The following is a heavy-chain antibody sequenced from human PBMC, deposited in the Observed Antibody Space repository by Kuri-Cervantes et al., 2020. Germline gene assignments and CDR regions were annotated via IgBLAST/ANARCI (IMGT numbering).Heavy chain of an antibody. D-gene: IGHD3-3*01. CDR1: GGSFSGYY. Sequence: GSLRLSCAVYGGSFSGYYWSWIRQPPEKGLEWIGEINHSGSTNYNSSLKSRVTISVDTSKNQFSLKLSSVTAADTAVYYCARGPLRGVFDYWGQGTLVTVSS. J-gene: IGHJ4*02. V-gene: IGHV4-34*01. CDR2: INHSGST. CDR3: ARGPLRGVFDY.